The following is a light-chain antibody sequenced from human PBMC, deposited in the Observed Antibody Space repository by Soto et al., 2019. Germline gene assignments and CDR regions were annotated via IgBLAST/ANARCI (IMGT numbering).Light chain of an antibody. J-gene: IGKJ5*01. Sequence: DIQMTQSPSTLSASVGDRVTITCRASQSISNWLAWYQQKPGKAPKLLIYDASSLESGVPSRFSGSGSGTEFTLTISNLQPEDFATYYCQQANSFPISFGQGTRLEIK. V-gene: IGKV1-5*01. CDR2: DAS. CDR1: QSISNW. CDR3: QQANSFPIS.